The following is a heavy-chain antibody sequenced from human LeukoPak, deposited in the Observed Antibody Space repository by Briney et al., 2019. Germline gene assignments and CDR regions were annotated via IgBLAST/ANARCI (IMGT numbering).Heavy chain of an antibody. Sequence: GAPVNLSCKLSGYTHTELSMHRVRQAPGIGLEWMGGFDPEDGETTYAPQSQGRVTMTEDTSTDTAYMELSSLRSEDTAVYYCATAPIVGATFFDYWGQGTLVTVSS. J-gene: IGHJ4*02. V-gene: IGHV1-24*01. CDR3: ATAPIVGATFFDY. CDR1: GYTHTELS. D-gene: IGHD1-26*01. CDR2: FDPEDGET.